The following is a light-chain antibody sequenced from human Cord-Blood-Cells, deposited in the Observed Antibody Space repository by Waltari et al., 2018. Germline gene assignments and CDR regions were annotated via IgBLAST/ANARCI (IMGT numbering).Light chain of an antibody. CDR1: NIGSKS. CDR2: DDS. Sequence: SYVLTQPPSVSVAPGKTARITCGGHNIGSKSVHWYQQKPGQAPVLVVYDDSDRPSGIPERFPGSNSGNTATLTISRVEAGDEADYYCQVWDRSSDHHWVFGGGTKLTVL. V-gene: IGLV3-21*03. CDR3: QVWDRSSDHHWV. J-gene: IGLJ3*02.